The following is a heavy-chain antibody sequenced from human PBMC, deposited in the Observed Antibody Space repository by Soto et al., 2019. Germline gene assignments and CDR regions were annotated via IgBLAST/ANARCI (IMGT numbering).Heavy chain of an antibody. Sequence: GGSLRLSCAASGFTFSNYAMVWVRQAPGKGLEWISYIFATSTTIYYADSVKGRFTVSRDNTQNSLFLLMNSLRAEDTAIYYCARDKDWAFDYWGQGTLVTVSS. CDR1: GFTFSNYA. CDR2: IFATSTTI. V-gene: IGHV3-48*04. D-gene: IGHD3-9*01. CDR3: ARDKDWAFDY. J-gene: IGHJ4*02.